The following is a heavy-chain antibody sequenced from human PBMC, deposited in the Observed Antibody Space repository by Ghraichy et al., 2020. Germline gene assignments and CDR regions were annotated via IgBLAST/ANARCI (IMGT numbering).Heavy chain of an antibody. V-gene: IGHV4-34*01. CDR1: GGSFSSYY. Sequence: SETLSLTCAVYGGSFSSYYWSWIRQPPGKRLEWIGEINHSGSTNYNPSLKSRVTISVDTSKNQFSLKLSSVTAADTAVYYCARDRIAARPLRYYYGMDVWGQGTTVTVSS. CDR2: INHSGST. CDR3: ARDRIAARPLRYYYGMDV. D-gene: IGHD6-6*01. J-gene: IGHJ6*02.